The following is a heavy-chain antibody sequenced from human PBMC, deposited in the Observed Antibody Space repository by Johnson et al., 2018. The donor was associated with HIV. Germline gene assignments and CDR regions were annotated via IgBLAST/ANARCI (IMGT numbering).Heavy chain of an antibody. CDR3: ARDRVPDAFDI. J-gene: IGHJ3*02. CDR2: IYSGGGT. V-gene: IGHV3-66*01. Sequence: VQLVESGGGLVQPGGSLRLSCAASGFTVSSNYMSWVRQAPGKGLEWVSVIYSGGGTYYADSVKGRFTISRDNSKNTLYLQMNSLRAEDTAVYYCARDRVPDAFDIWGQGTMVTVSS. CDR1: GFTVSSNY. D-gene: IGHD3-3*01.